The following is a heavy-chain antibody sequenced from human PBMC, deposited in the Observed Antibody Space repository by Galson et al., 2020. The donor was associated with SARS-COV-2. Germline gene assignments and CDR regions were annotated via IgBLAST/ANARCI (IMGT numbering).Heavy chain of an antibody. Sequence: ASVKVSCKASGYTFTSYDINWVRQATGQGLEWMGWMNPNSGNTGYAQKFQGRVTMTRNTSISTAYMELSSLRSEDTAVYYCARGSIVGATSDYWGQGTLVTVSS. V-gene: IGHV1-8*01. CDR3: ARGSIVGATSDY. CDR2: MNPNSGNT. D-gene: IGHD1-26*01. J-gene: IGHJ4*02. CDR1: GYTFTSYD.